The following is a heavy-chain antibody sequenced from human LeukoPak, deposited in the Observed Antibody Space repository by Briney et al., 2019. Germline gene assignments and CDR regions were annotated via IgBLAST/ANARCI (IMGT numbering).Heavy chain of an antibody. CDR1: GFIFSNYA. J-gene: IGHJ3*02. V-gene: IGHV3-23*01. Sequence: PGGSLRLSCAASGFIFSNYAMNWVRQAPGKGLEWVSAISGSGGTTYYADSVKGRFTISRDNSKNTLYLHMNSLRAEDTALYYCAKTLLACCSGGSCFDAFDIWVHGTMVTVSS. CDR2: ISGSGGTT. D-gene: IGHD2-15*01. CDR3: AKTLLACCSGGSCFDAFDI.